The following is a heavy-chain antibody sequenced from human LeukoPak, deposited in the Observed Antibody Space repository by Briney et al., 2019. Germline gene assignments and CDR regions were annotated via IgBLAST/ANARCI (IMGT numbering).Heavy chain of an antibody. CDR3: ARTTENWFDP. CDR2: IYYSGGT. Sequence: SETLSLTCTVSGGSISSYYWSWIRQPPGKGLEWIGYIYYSGGTYYNPSLKSRVTISVDTSKNQFSLKLSSVTAADTAVYYCARTTENWFDPWGQGTLVTVSS. D-gene: IGHD4-17*01. V-gene: IGHV4-59*12. J-gene: IGHJ5*02. CDR1: GGSISSYY.